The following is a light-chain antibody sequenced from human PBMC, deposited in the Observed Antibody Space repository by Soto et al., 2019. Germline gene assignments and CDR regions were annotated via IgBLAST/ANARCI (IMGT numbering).Light chain of an antibody. CDR3: QQSYSTPPT. J-gene: IGKJ1*01. CDR2: AAS. Sequence: DIQMTQSPSSLSASIEDRVIITCRAIQSISNHLNWYQQKPGKAPKLLIFAASSLQSGVLSRFSGSRSGPEFTLTISSLQPEDFATYYCQQSYSTPPTFGQGTQVDIK. V-gene: IGKV1-39*01. CDR1: QSISNH.